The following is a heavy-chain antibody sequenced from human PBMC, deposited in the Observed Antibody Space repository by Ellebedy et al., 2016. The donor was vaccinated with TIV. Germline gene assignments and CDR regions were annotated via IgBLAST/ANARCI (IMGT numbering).Heavy chain of an antibody. CDR1: GGSLSGYY. CDR3: ARAPYSNYADY. Sequence: SETLSLTCAVDGGSLSGYYWHWIRQPPGKGLEWIGEINHSGNTNYNPSLKSRVAISVDTSKNQFSLKLSSVTAADTAVYYCARAPYSNYADYWGQGTLVTVSS. J-gene: IGHJ4*02. D-gene: IGHD4-11*01. V-gene: IGHV4-34*01. CDR2: INHSGNT.